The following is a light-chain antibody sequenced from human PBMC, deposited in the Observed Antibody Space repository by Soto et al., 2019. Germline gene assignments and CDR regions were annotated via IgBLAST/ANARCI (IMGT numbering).Light chain of an antibody. V-gene: IGKV1-39*01. CDR1: ESINNF. CDR2: AAS. CDR3: QQSYSKPYT. J-gene: IGKJ2*01. Sequence: DIQMTQSPSSLSASVGDRVTITCRASESINNFLNWYQHKTGKAPELLVYAASNLQSGVPSRFSASGSGTDFTLTISSLQPEDFATYYCQQSYSKPYTFGQGNKMEIK.